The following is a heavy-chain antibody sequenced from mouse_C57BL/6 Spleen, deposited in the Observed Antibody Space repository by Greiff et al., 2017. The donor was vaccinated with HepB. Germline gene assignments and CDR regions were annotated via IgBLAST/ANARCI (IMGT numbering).Heavy chain of an antibody. Sequence: EVQLQQSGPELVKPGASVKIPCKASGCTFTDYNMDWVKQSHGKSLEWIGDINPNNGGTIYNQKFKGKATLTVDKSSSTAYMELRSLTSEDTAVYYCARSGLRPPYYFDYWGQGTTLTVSS. CDR1: GCTFTDYN. CDR2: INPNNGGT. CDR3: ARSGLRPPYYFDY. V-gene: IGHV1-18*01. J-gene: IGHJ2*01. D-gene: IGHD3-2*02.